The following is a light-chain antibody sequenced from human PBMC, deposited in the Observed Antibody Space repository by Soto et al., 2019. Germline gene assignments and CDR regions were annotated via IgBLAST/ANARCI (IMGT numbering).Light chain of an antibody. Sequence: DIQMTQSPSTLSASVGDRVTITCRASQSVSGLLAWYQQKPGRAPTLLIYKTSTLESGVPSRFSGSGSGTEFSLTISSLQPDDFAPYYCQQYNSYPLTFGQGTRLEIK. CDR2: KTS. J-gene: IGKJ5*01. CDR3: QQYNSYPLT. V-gene: IGKV1-5*03. CDR1: QSVSGL.